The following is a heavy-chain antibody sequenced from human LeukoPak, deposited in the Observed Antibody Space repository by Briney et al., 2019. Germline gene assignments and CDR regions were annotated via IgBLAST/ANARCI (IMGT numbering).Heavy chain of an antibody. J-gene: IGHJ4*02. CDR1: GFTLSSYA. CDR2: ISSNGEST. D-gene: IGHD4-11*01. Sequence: GGSLRLSCSASGFTLSSYAMHWVRQAPGKGLEYASAISSNGESTYYADSVKGRFTISRDNSKNTVYLQMSSLRPEDTAVYYCVRDGPNDYSNYFDYWGQGTLVTVSA. CDR3: VRDGPNDYSNYFDY. V-gene: IGHV3-64D*09.